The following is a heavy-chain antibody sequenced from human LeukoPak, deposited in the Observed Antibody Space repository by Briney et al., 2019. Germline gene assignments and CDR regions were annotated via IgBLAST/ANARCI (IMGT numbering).Heavy chain of an antibody. V-gene: IGHV4-34*01. CDR3: ARRVQLWFRAYYYYYMDV. CDR1: GGSFSGYY. Sequence: PSETLSLTCAVYGGSFSGYYWSWIRQPPGKGLEWIGEINHSGSTNYNPSLKSRVTISVDTSKNQFSLKLSSVTAADTAVYYCARRVQLWFRAYYYYYMDVWGKGNTVTVSS. CDR2: INHSGST. J-gene: IGHJ6*03. D-gene: IGHD5-18*01.